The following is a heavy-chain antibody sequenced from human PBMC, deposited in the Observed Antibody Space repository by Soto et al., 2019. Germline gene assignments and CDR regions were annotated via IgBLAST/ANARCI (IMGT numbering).Heavy chain of an antibody. J-gene: IGHJ4*02. Sequence: GSLRLSCAVSGFTVSTYGMHWVRQAPGKGLEWVAVISRDGGTKFYADSVKGRFTISRDNSRNTLFLEMNSLRGDDMAVYYCTGEVASGYWGQGTLVTVSS. V-gene: IGHV3-30*03. CDR2: ISRDGGTK. CDR3: TGEVASGY. CDR1: GFTVSTYG. D-gene: IGHD2-8*02.